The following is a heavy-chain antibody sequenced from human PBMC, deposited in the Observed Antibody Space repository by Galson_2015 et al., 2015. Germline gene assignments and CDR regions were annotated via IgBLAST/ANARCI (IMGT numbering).Heavy chain of an antibody. CDR3: AKDWRAGSSWSPFFDY. CDR2: ISYDGSNK. Sequence: SLRLSCAASGFTFSSYGMHWVRQAPGKGLEWVAVISYDGSNKYYADSVKGRFTISRDNSKNTLYLQMNSLRAEDTAVYYCAKDWRAGSSWSPFFDYWGQGTLVTVSS. V-gene: IGHV3-30*18. J-gene: IGHJ4*02. D-gene: IGHD6-13*01. CDR1: GFTFSSYG.